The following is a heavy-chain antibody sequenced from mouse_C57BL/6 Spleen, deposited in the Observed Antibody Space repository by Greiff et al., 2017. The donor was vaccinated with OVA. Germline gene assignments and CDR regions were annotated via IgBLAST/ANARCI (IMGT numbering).Heavy chain of an antibody. J-gene: IGHJ4*01. CDR2: IDPETGGT. Sequence: QVQLQQPGAELVRPGASVTLSCKASGYTFTDYEMHWVKQTPVHGLEWIGAIDPETGGTAYNQKFKGKAILTADKSSSTAYMELRSLTSEDSAVYYCTREIAMDYWGQGTSVTVSS. CDR3: TREIAMDY. CDR1: GYTFTDYE. V-gene: IGHV1-15*01.